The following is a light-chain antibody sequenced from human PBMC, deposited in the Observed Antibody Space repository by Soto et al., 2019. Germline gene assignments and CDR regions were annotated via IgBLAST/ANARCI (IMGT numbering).Light chain of an antibody. CDR2: ELN. CDR1: SSDVGGDSY. V-gene: IGLV2-8*01. Sequence: QSALTQPPSASGSPGQSVAISCTGTSSDVGGDSYVSWYQQHPGKAPKLMIYELNKRPSGVPDRFSGSTSGTPASLTVSGLQAEDEADYYCSSYAGSSNVFGTGTKVTVL. CDR3: SSYAGSSNV. J-gene: IGLJ1*01.